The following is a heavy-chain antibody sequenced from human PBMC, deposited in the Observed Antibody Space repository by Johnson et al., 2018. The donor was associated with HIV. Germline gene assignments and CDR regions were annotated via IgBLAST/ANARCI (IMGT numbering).Heavy chain of an antibody. J-gene: IGHJ3*02. CDR1: GFTVSSNF. V-gene: IGHV3-66*01. CDR3: AKDTEAAAGTDDAFDI. Sequence: VQLVESGGGLVQPGRSLRLSCAASGFTVSSNFMSWVRQAPGKGLEWVAVIYSGGSTYYADSVLGRFAPSRDNAKHSLSLPMNSLSAEDTALSYCAKDTEAAAGTDDAFDIWGKGTMVTVSS. D-gene: IGHD6-13*01. CDR2: IYSGGST.